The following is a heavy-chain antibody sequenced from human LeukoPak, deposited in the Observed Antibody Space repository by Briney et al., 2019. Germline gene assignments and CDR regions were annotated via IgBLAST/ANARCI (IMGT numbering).Heavy chain of an antibody. CDR2: IWYDGNDK. CDR1: GFTFSNYA. CDR3: ERYAVSAGTLTTDY. J-gene: IGHJ4*02. Sequence: GGSLRLSCAASGFTFSNYAMHWVRQSPGKGLEWVAVIWYDGNDKYYRDSVKGRFTISRDNSKNTLYLQMTSLRVEDTALYYCERYAVSAGTLTTDYGGQGTLVTVSS. V-gene: IGHV3-33*01. D-gene: IGHD6-13*01.